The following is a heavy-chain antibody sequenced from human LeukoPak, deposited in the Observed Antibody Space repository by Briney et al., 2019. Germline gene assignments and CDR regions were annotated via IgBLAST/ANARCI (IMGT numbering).Heavy chain of an antibody. CDR3: ALTNYDFWSGPLYYFDY. J-gene: IGHJ4*02. Sequence: ASVKVSCKASGYTFTSYDINWVRQATGQGLEWMGWMNPNSGNTGYAQKFQGRVTMTRNTSISTAYMELSSLRFEDTAVYYCALTNYDFWSGPLYYFDYWGQGTLVTVSS. CDR2: MNPNSGNT. CDR1: GYTFTSYD. V-gene: IGHV1-8*01. D-gene: IGHD3-3*01.